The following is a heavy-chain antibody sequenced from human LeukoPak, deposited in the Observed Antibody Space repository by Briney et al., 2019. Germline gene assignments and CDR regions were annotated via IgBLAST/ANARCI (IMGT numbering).Heavy chain of an antibody. CDR1: GLIFSTYA. Sequence: PGGSLRLSCAASGLIFSTYAMSWVRQAPGKGLEWVSAVSRSGANTYYADSVKGRFTISRDNSKNTLYLQMNSLRAEDTAVYYCGTVRGPDSSRWYSDYWGQGTLVTVSS. J-gene: IGHJ4*02. CDR3: GTVRGPDSSRWYSDY. V-gene: IGHV3-23*01. CDR2: VSRSGANT. D-gene: IGHD6-13*01.